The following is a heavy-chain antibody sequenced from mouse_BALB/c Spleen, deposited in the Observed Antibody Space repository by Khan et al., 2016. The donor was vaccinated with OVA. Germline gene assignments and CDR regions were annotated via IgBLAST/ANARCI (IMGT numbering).Heavy chain of an antibody. V-gene: IGHV1-7*01. Sequence: QIQLVQSGAELAKPGASVKMSCKASGYTFTTYWMHWVKQRPGQGLEWIGYINPTSGFTDYNQKFKDKATLTADKSSGTAYMQLSSLTSDASAVYYCARDRIDYWGQGTTLTVSS. J-gene: IGHJ2*01. CDR1: GYTFTTYW. CDR2: INPTSGFT. CDR3: ARDRIDY.